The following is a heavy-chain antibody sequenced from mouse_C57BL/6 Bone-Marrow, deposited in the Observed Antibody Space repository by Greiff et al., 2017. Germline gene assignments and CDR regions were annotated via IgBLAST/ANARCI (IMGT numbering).Heavy chain of an antibody. CDR1: GYTFTSYW. CDR2: IDPSDSYT. V-gene: IGHV1-59*01. J-gene: IGHJ4*01. Sequence: QVHVKQSGAELVRPGTSVKLSCKASGYTFTSYWMHWVKQRPGQGLEWIGVIDPSDSYTNYNQKFKGKATLTVDTSSSTAYMQLSSLTSEDTAVYYCAMSEGYSNSLYYYAMDYWGQGTSVTVSS. D-gene: IGHD2-5*01. CDR3: AMSEGYSNSLYYYAMDY.